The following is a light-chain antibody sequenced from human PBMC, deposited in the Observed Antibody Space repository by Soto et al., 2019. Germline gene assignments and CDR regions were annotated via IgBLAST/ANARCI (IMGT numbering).Light chain of an antibody. CDR1: SISND. J-gene: IGKJ3*01. CDR3: QQSYSSPFT. V-gene: IGKV1-39*01. CDR2: AAS. Sequence: SISNDLNWYQQKPGKAPKLLIHAASRLQSGVPSRFSGSGSETYFTLTIGSLQPEDFATYYCQQSYSSPFTVGPGTKVDIK.